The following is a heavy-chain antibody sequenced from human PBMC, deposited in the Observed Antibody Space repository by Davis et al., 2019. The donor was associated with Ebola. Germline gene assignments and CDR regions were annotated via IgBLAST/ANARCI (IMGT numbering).Heavy chain of an antibody. V-gene: IGHV3-48*03. J-gene: IGHJ6*02. CDR2: ISSSGRTI. CDR3: ARDLKFDRYYYYGMDV. D-gene: IGHD3-9*01. CDR1: GFTFSSYE. Sequence: GESLKISCAASGFTFSSYEMNWVRQAPGKGLEWVSYISSSGRTIYYADSVKGRFTISRDNAKNSLYLQMNSLRAEDTAVYYCARDLKFDRYYYYGMDVWGQGTTVTVSS.